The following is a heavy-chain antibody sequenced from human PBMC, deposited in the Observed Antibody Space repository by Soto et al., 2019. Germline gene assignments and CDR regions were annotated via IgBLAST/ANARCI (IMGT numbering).Heavy chain of an antibody. J-gene: IGHJ2*01. CDR1: GFTFDDYA. CDR3: AKDKDGDYVGYFDL. V-gene: IGHV3-9*01. CDR2: ISGNSGSI. Sequence: EAQLVESGGGLVQPGRSLRLSCAASGFTFDDYAMHWVRQAPGKGLEWVSGISGNSGSIGYADSVKGRFTMSSDNAKNSLYLQMNSLRAEDTALDYCAKDKDGDYVGYFDLGGRGTLVTVSS. D-gene: IGHD4-17*01.